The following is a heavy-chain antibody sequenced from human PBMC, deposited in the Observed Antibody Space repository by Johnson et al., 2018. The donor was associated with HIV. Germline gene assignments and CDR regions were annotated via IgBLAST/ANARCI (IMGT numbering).Heavy chain of an antibody. CDR1: GFTFSSYA. V-gene: IGHV3-66*04. Sequence: VQLVESGGGLVQPGGSLRVSCAASGFTFSSYAMSWVRQAPGKGLEWVSVIYSGGSTYYADSVKGRFTISRDTSKNTLYFQMNGLRAEDTAVYYCAKQNRGTFDIWGQGTMVTVSS. CDR2: IYSGGST. J-gene: IGHJ3*02. D-gene: IGHD6-13*01. CDR3: AKQNRGTFDI.